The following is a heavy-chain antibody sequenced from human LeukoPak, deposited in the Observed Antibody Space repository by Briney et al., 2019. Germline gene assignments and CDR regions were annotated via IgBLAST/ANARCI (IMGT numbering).Heavy chain of an antibody. V-gene: IGHV3-30*04. CDR3: ARDRNVAAAGFDY. CDR1: GVIFSNFA. D-gene: IGHD6-25*01. Sequence: GGSLRLSCAVSGVIFSNFASNWVRQAPGKGLEWVSIVSFDGTNNFYADSVKGRFTVSRDNSKNTVYLHMNSLRPDHTGVYFCARDRNVAAAGFDYWLQATLVTVSS. J-gene: IGHJ4*02. CDR2: VSFDGTNN.